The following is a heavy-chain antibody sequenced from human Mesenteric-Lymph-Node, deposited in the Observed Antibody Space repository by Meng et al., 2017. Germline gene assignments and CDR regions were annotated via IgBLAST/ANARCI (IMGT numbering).Heavy chain of an antibody. CDR1: GFTFSSYA. CDR3: AKETRTWYSSSRSTKSFDY. Sequence: GGSLRLSCAASGFTFSSYAMTWVRQAPGKGLEWVSAISGSGGSTYYADSVKGRFTISRDNSKNTLYLQMNSLRAEDTAVYYCAKETRTWYSSSRSTKSFDYWGQGTLVTVSS. D-gene: IGHD6-13*01. CDR2: ISGSGGST. J-gene: IGHJ4*02. V-gene: IGHV3-23*01.